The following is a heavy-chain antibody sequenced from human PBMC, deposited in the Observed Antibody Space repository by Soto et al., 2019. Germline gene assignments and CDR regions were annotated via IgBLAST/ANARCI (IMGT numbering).Heavy chain of an antibody. CDR1: GVTMSYGGYS. CDR3: ARGGGYDSFDF. D-gene: IGHD2-15*01. Sequence: SETLSLTFSVSGVTMSYGGYSWGWIRQSPGKVLSLLGYISHLETPYYNPSFKSRLSLXXXXTXKXFXLXXXSMPAADKAVYYCARGGGYDSFDFWGQGIQVTVS. V-gene: IGHV4-30-2*06. J-gene: IGHJ4*02. CDR2: ISHLETP.